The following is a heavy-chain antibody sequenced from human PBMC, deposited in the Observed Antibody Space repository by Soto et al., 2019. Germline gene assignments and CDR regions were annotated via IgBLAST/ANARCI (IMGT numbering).Heavy chain of an antibody. CDR3: ARNGGYCSGTNCYTYGMDI. V-gene: IGHV3-48*02. J-gene: IGHJ6*02. CDR2: ISSSGRTI. CDR1: RSTFSTYD. Sequence: PGGSLRLSCAACRSTFSTYDMNWVHQAPGKXLEWVSFISSSGRTIYYADSVKGRFTISRDNAKNSLYLQMNSLRDEDTAVYYCARNGGYCSGTNCYTYGMDIWGQGTTVTVSS. D-gene: IGHD2-2*02.